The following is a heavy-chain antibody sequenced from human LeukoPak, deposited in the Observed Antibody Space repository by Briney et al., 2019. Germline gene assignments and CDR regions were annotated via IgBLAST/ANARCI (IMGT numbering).Heavy chain of an antibody. CDR2: INPNSGGT. J-gene: IGHJ4*02. Sequence: ASVKVSCKASGYTFTGYYMHWVRQAPGQGLEWMGWINPNSGGTNYAQKFQGRVTMTRDTSISTAYMELSRLRSDDTAVYYCARGRDYGSGIFDYWGQGTLVTVSS. D-gene: IGHD3-10*01. V-gene: IGHV1-2*02. CDR1: GYTFTGYY. CDR3: ARGRDYGSGIFDY.